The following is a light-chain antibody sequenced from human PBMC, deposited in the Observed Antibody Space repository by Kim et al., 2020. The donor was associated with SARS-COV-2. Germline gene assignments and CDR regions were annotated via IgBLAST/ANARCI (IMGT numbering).Light chain of an antibody. J-gene: IGLJ2*01. V-gene: IGLV2-14*03. Sequence: GQSVTISCTGTSSDVGGYNDVSWYQQHPGKAPKLKIYDVSKRPSGVSNRFSGSKSGNTASLTISGLQAEDEADYYCSSYTSSNTVVFGGGTQLTVL. CDR1: SSDVGGYND. CDR2: DVS. CDR3: SSYTSSNTVV.